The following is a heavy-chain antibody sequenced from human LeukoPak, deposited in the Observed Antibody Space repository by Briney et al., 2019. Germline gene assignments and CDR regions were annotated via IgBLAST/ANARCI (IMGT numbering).Heavy chain of an antibody. V-gene: IGHV3-30*18. CDR3: AKDMRFGETIRAWYYMDV. CDR1: GFTFSNAW. Sequence: GGSLRLSCAASGFTFSNAWMSCVRQAPGKGLEWVAVISYDGSNKYYADSVKGRFTISRDNSKNTLYLQMNSLRAEDTAVYYCAKDMRFGETIRAWYYMDVWGKGTTVTVSS. D-gene: IGHD3-10*01. CDR2: ISYDGSNK. J-gene: IGHJ6*03.